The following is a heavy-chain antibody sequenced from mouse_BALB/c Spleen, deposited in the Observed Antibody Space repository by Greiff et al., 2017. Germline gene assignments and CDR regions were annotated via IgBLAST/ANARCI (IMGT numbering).Heavy chain of an antibody. CDR3: ARYYGMGFAY. Sequence: QVQLQQSGAELVRPGTSVKVSCKASGYAFTNYLIEWVKQRPGQGLEWIGVINPGSGGTNYNEKFKGKATLTADKSSSTAYMQLSSLTSDDSAVYFCARYYGMGFAYWGQGTLVTVAA. D-gene: IGHD1-1*01. J-gene: IGHJ3*01. CDR1: GYAFTNYL. V-gene: IGHV1-54*01. CDR2: INPGSGGT.